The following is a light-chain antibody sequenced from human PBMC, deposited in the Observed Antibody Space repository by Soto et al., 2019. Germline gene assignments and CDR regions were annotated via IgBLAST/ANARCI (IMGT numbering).Light chain of an antibody. V-gene: IGLV1-40*01. CDR3: QSYDSSLSGV. CDR2: GNS. Sequence: QAVVTQPPSVSGAPGQRVTISCTGSGSNIGAGYDVHWYQQLPGTAPKLLIYGNSNRPSGVPDRFSGSKSGTSASLAITGLQAEDEADYYCQSYDSSLSGVFGGGTKLTVL. CDR1: GSNIGAGYD. J-gene: IGLJ2*01.